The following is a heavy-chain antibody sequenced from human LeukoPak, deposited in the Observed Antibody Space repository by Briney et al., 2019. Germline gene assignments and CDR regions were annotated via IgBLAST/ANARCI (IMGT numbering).Heavy chain of an antibody. J-gene: IGHJ4*02. CDR3: TWSPPQLHCNPHEF. V-gene: IGHV3-49*04. CDR2: IRSKDHGGTT. Sequence: GGSLRLSCAASEFTFSSYAMSWVRQAPGKGLEWLSFIRSKDHGGTTEYAASVKGRFTISRDDSNSIAYLQMNSLIIEDTAVYFRTWSPPQLHCNPHEFRGQGTRVTVSS. CDR1: EFTFSSYA. D-gene: IGHD2/OR15-2a*01.